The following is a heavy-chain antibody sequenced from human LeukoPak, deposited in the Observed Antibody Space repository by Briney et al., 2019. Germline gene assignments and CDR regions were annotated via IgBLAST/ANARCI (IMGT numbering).Heavy chain of an antibody. CDR1: GFTLSSYS. CDR3: ARDSTTFNYYGMDV. D-gene: IGHD2/OR15-2a*01. Sequence: GGSLRLSCAASGFTLSSYSMNWVRQAPGKGLEWVSSISSSSSYIYYADSVKGRFTISRDNAKNSLYLQMNSLRAEDTAVYYCARDSTTFNYYGMDVWGQGTTVTVSS. J-gene: IGHJ6*02. CDR2: ISSSSSYI. V-gene: IGHV3-21*01.